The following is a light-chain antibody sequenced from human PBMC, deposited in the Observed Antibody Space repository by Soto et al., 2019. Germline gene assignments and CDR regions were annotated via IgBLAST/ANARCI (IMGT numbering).Light chain of an antibody. Sequence: DIQMTQSPSSLSASVGDRVTITCQASQDISNYLNWDQQKPGKAPKLLIYDASNLETGVPSRFSGSGSGTDFTVTISSLQPEDIATYYCQQYDNLPLTFGGGTKVEIK. V-gene: IGKV1-33*01. J-gene: IGKJ4*02. CDR3: QQYDNLPLT. CDR1: QDISNY. CDR2: DAS.